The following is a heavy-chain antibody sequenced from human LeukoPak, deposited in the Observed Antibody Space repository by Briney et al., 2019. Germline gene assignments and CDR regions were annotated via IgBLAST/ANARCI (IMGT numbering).Heavy chain of an antibody. CDR3: ARLYYDSSGYYQICYFDY. D-gene: IGHD3-22*01. J-gene: IGHJ4*02. CDR2: IYYSGST. V-gene: IGHV4-39*01. Sequence: SETLSLTCTVSGGSISSSSYYWGWIRQPPGKGLEWIGSIYYSGSTYYNPSLKSRVTISVDTSKNQFSLNLSSVTAADTAVYYCARLYYDSSGYYQICYFDYWGQGTLVTISS. CDR1: GGSISSSSYY.